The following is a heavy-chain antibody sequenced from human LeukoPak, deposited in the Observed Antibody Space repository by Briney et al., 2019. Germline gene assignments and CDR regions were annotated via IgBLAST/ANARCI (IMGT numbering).Heavy chain of an antibody. Sequence: SETLSLTCTVSGGSLSSYYWSWLRQPPGKGLEGIGYIYYSGSTNYNPSLKSRVTISVDTSKNQFSLKLSSVTAADTAVYYCARVAGTGSFDYWGQGTLVTVSS. CDR2: IYYSGST. V-gene: IGHV4-59*01. CDR1: GGSLSSYY. D-gene: IGHD3/OR15-3a*01. J-gene: IGHJ4*02. CDR3: ARVAGTGSFDY.